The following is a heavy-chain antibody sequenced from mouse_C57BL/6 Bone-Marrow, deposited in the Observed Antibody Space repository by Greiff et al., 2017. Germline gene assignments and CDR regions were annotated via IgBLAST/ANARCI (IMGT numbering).Heavy chain of an antibody. V-gene: IGHV2-2*01. CDR2: LWSGGST. J-gene: IGHJ2*01. CDR1: GFSLTSYG. D-gene: IGHD2-3*01. Sequence: VQGVESGPGLVQPSQSLSITCTVSGFSLTSYGVHWVRQSPGKGLEWLGVLWSGGSTDSNAAFISRLSISKDNSKSQVFFKMNSLQADDTAIYYCARNVYDGPYYFDYWGQGTTLTVSS. CDR3: ARNVYDGPYYFDY.